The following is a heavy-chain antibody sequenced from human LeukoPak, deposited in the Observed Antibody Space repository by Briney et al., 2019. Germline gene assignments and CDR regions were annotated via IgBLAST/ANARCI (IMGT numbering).Heavy chain of an antibody. J-gene: IGHJ4*02. CDR2: INSDGNIT. D-gene: IGHD6-6*01. CDR3: VREYTSSSGRAFDY. Sequence: PGGSLRLSCAASGFTFSSYWMHWVRQAPGKGLVWVSRINSDGNITTYADSVKGRFTISRDNAKNTLYLQMNSLRADDTAVYYCVREYTSSSGRAFDYWGQGTLVTVSS. V-gene: IGHV3-74*01. CDR1: GFTFSSYW.